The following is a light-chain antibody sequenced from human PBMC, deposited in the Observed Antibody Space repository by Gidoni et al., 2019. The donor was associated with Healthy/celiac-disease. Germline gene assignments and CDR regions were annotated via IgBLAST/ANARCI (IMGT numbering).Light chain of an antibody. J-gene: IGKJ1*01. Sequence: EILLTQSPATLSLSPGERATLSCRSSQSVSSYLAWYQQKPGQAPRLLIYDASNRATGSPARFSGSGSGTDFTLTISSLEPEDFAVYYCQQRSNWPWTFGQXTKVEIK. CDR2: DAS. V-gene: IGKV3-11*01. CDR3: QQRSNWPWT. CDR1: QSVSSY.